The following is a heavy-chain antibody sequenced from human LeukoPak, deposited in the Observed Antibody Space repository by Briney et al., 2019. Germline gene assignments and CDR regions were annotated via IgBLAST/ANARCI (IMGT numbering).Heavy chain of an antibody. J-gene: IGHJ4*02. D-gene: IGHD2-15*01. CDR2: INYSGNT. Sequence: AETLSLTCAVYGGSLSGYYWTWIRQTPGKGLEGIGEINYSGNTNCNRSLKSRVTISADTSKNQFSLRLSSVTAADTAVFYCARRGTAYCRGGNCYSDKYFDYWGQGTQVTVSS. CDR1: GGSLSGYY. CDR3: ARRGTAYCRGGNCYSDKYFDY. V-gene: IGHV4-34*01.